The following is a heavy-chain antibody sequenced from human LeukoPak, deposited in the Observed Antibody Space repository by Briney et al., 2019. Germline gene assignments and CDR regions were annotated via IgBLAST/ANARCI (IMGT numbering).Heavy chain of an antibody. J-gene: IGHJ4*02. CDR1: GFTLSDYE. CDR3: ARDLPNSSGWYGY. V-gene: IGHV3-21*01. D-gene: IGHD6-19*01. Sequence: PGGSLRLSCAASGFTLSDYEMNWVRQAPGKGLEWVSSISSSSSYIYYADSVKGRFTISRDNAKNSLYLQMNSLRAEDTAVYYCARDLPNSSGWYGYWGQGTLVTVSS. CDR2: ISSSSSYI.